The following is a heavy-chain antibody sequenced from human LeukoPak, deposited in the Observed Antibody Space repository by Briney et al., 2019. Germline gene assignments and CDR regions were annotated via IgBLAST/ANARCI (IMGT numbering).Heavy chain of an antibody. D-gene: IGHD3-3*01. V-gene: IGHV3-74*01. Sequence: GGSLRLSCAASGFTFSSYWMHWVRQAPGKGLVWVSRINTDGSSTSYADSVKGRFTISRDNAKNSLYLQMNSLRAEDTAVYYCARSRNTFGVVIHAFDIWGQGTMVTVSS. J-gene: IGHJ3*02. CDR3: ARSRNTFGVVIHAFDI. CDR2: INTDGSST. CDR1: GFTFSSYW.